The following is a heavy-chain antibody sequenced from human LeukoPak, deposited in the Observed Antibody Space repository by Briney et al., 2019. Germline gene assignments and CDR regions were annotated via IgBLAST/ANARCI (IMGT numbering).Heavy chain of an antibody. V-gene: IGHV4-59*01. J-gene: IGHJ6*02. CDR3: ARDRGYGMDV. Sequence: PSETLSLTCTVSGASSGGYYWSWIRQPPGKGLEWIGHFYYSGSTNYNPSLKSRVTISRDTSKNQFSLKLSSVTAADTAVYYCARDRGYGMDVWGQGTTVTVSS. CDR1: GASSGGYY. CDR2: FYYSGST.